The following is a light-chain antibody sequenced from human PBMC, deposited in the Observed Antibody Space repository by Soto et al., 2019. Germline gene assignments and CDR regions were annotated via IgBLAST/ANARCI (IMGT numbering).Light chain of an antibody. CDR2: GNN. CDR3: QSYDSSLSGWV. CDR1: SSNIGAAYD. Sequence: QSVLTQPPSVSGAPGQKVTISCTRSSSNIGAAYDVHWYQHLPGTAPKLLIYGNNNRPSGVPDRFSGSKSGTSASLAITGLQDEEEADDYCQSYDSSLSGWVFGGGTKLTVL. J-gene: IGLJ3*02. V-gene: IGLV1-40*01.